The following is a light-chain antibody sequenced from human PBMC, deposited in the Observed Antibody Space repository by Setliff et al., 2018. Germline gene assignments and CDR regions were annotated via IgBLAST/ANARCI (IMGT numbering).Light chain of an antibody. CDR1: SSDIGGYNY. CDR2: EVS. Sequence: QSALTQPASVSGSPGQSITTACTGTSSDIGGYNYVSWYQQHPGKAPKFMIYEVSNRPSGVSNRFSGSKSGNTASLTISGLQAEDEADYYCSSYTSSGTDVFGSGTKVTVL. CDR3: SSYTSSGTDV. J-gene: IGLJ1*01. V-gene: IGLV2-14*01.